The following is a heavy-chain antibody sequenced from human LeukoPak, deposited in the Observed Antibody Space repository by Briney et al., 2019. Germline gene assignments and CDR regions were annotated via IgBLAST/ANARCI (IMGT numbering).Heavy chain of an antibody. CDR2: VYYSGST. Sequence: PSETLSLTCTVSGGSISSRSYYGGWIRQPPGKGLEWIGSVYYSGSTYYNPSLKSRVTISVDTSKNQFSLKLSSVTAADTAVYYCARSGSSSGYLFDYWGQGTLVTVSS. CDR3: ARSGSSSGYLFDY. D-gene: IGHD3-22*01. J-gene: IGHJ4*02. V-gene: IGHV4-39*01. CDR1: GGSISSRSYY.